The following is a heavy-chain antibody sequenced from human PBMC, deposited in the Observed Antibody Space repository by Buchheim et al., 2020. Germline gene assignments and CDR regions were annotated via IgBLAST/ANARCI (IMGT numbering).Heavy chain of an antibody. CDR2: ISSSGSTI. D-gene: IGHD1-26*01. V-gene: IGHV3-48*03. J-gene: IGHJ6*02. CDR3: AREGRHSGSEKGMDV. Sequence: EVQLVESGGGLVQPGGSLRLSCAASGFTFSSYEMNWVRQAPGKGLEWVSYISSSGSTIYYADSVKGRFTISSDNSKNTLYLQMNSLRAEDTAVYYCAREGRHSGSEKGMDVWGQGTT. CDR1: GFTFSSYE.